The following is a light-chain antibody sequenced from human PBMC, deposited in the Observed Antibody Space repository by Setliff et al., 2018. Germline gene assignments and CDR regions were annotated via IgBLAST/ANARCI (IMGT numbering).Light chain of an antibody. Sequence: QSVLTHPPSVSGAPGQRVTISCTGSSSNIGAGYDVHWYQQLPGTAPKLLIYGNTNRPSGVPDRFSGSKSGTSASLAITGLQAADEADYYCQSYDSGMSGPNYGVGTGTKVTVL. J-gene: IGLJ1*01. CDR2: GNT. CDR3: QSYDSGMSGPNYG. V-gene: IGLV1-40*01. CDR1: SSNIGAGYD.